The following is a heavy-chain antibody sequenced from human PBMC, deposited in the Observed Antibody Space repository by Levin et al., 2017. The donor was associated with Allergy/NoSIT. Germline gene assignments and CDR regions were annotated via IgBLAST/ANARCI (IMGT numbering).Heavy chain of an antibody. D-gene: IGHD2-15*01. CDR1: GFTFSAYA. V-gene: IGHV3-23*01. CDR3: AKATRRYCSSGVCYPLEY. J-gene: IGHJ4*02. CDR2: ITNTDNNA. Sequence: GGSLRLSCAASGFTFSAYAMTWVRQTPEKGLEYVSVITNTDNNAVYAESVRGRFTMSRDNSKNILYLQMDSLRVEDTAVYYCAKATRRYCSSGVCYPLEYWGQGTLVTVSS.